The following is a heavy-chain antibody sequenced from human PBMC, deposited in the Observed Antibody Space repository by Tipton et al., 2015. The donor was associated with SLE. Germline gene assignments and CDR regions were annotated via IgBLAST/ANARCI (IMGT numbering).Heavy chain of an antibody. V-gene: IGHV4-34*01. CDR1: GGSFSGYY. CDR3: ARGRGSSSSGHY. CDR2: INHSGST. J-gene: IGHJ4*02. Sequence: AGLVKPSETLSLTCAVYGGSFSGYYWSWIRQPPGKGLEWIGKINHSGSTNYNPSLKSRVTISVDTSKNQFSLKLSSVTAADTAVYYCARGRGSSSSGHYWGRGTLVTVSS. D-gene: IGHD6-6*01.